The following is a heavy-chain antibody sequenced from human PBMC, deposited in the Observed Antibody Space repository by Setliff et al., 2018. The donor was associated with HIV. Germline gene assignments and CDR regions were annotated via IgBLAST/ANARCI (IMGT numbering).Heavy chain of an antibody. V-gene: IGHV4-39*01. J-gene: IGHJ4*02. CDR2: LRPSGNT. D-gene: IGHD3-3*01. Sequence: SEPLSLTCTVSGGSISSSSYYWGWIRQPPGKGLEWIGSLRPSGNTYYNPSLKSRVTISVDTSKNQFSLNLSSVTAADTAVYYCTRSVLQFFGVVVDFDFWGQGTLVTVSS. CDR3: TRSVLQFFGVVVDFDF. CDR1: GGSISSSSYY.